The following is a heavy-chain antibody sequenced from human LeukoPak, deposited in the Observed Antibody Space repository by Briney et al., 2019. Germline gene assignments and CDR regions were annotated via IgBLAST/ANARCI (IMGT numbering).Heavy chain of an antibody. J-gene: IGHJ4*02. CDR1: AGTFSSYA. D-gene: IGHD3-22*01. CDR2: IIPIFGTA. V-gene: IGHV1-69*13. Sequence: SVKVSCKASAGTFSSYAISWVRQAPGQGLEWMGGIIPIFGTANYAQKFQGRVTITAAESTSTAYMELSSLRSENTAVYYCAIRSYYDSSGYYLGGNFDYWGQGTLVTVSS. CDR3: AIRSYYDSSGYYLGGNFDY.